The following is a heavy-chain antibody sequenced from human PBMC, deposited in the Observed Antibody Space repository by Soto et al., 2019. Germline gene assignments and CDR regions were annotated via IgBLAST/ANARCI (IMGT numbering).Heavy chain of an antibody. CDR3: AGEREGDGSGYYIGF. CDR2: IIPIFGTA. D-gene: IGHD3-22*01. Sequence: QVQLVQSGAEVKKPGSSVKVSCKASGGTFSSYAISWVRQAPGQGIEWIGGIIPIFGTANYAQKVQGRVTITAAETTSTAYMELSGLRSDDTAVYYCAGEREGDGSGYYIGFWGQGTLVTVSS. V-gene: IGHV1-69*01. CDR1: GGTFSSYA. J-gene: IGHJ4*02.